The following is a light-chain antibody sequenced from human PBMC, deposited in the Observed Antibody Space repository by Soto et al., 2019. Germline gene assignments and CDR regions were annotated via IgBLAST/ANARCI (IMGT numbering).Light chain of an antibody. J-gene: IGKJ5*01. CDR3: QQRSNWQIT. Sequence: EIVMTQSPAALSVSPGEGATLSCRASQSVSNFLAWYQQKPGQAPRLLIYDASNRATGIPARFRGSGSGTDFTLTISSLEPDDFAVYYCQQRSNWQITFGQGTRLEIK. CDR1: QSVSNF. CDR2: DAS. V-gene: IGKV3-11*01.